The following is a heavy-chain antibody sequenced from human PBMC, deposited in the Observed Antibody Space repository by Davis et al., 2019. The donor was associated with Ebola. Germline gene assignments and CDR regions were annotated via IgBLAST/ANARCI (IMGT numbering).Heavy chain of an antibody. Sequence: ASVKVSCKASGYTFTSYGISWVRQAPGQGLEWMGWISAYNGNTNYAQKLQGRVTMTTDTSTSTAYMELRSLRSDDTAVYYCARSGRHYYDSSGYRDYWGQGTLVTVSS. CDR2: ISAYNGNT. CDR1: GYTFTSYG. V-gene: IGHV1-18*01. CDR3: ARSGRHYYDSSGYRDY. D-gene: IGHD3-22*01. J-gene: IGHJ4*02.